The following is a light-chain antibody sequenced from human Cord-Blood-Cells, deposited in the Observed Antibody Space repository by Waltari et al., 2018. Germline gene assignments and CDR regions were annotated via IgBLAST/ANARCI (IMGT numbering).Light chain of an antibody. CDR3: QQRSNWIT. V-gene: IGKV3-11*01. CDR2: DAS. Sequence: EMVLKQSPAPLSLSPGERATLSCRASQSVSSYLAWYQQKPGQAPRLLIYDASNRATGIPARFSGSGSGTDFTLTISSLEPEDFAVYYCQQRSNWITFGQGTRLEIK. J-gene: IGKJ5*01. CDR1: QSVSSY.